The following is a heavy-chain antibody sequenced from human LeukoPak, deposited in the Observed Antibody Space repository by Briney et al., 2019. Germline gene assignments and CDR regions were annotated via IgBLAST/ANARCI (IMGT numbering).Heavy chain of an antibody. CDR3: AEEELYYYGSGTYYTLAPFDY. J-gene: IGHJ4*02. CDR1: GYIFSGYA. Sequence: QPGGSLRLSCEASGYIFSGYAMSWVRQAPGKGLEWVSVISNSGATTDYADSVKGRFTISRDNSKNTLSLQMNSLRAEDTAVYYCAEEELYYYGSGTYYTLAPFDYWGQGTLVTVSS. V-gene: IGHV3-23*01. CDR2: ISNSGATT. D-gene: IGHD3-10*01.